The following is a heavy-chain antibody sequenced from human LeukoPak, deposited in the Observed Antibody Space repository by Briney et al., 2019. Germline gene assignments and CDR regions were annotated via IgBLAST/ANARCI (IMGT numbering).Heavy chain of an antibody. CDR2: ISDYNGNT. V-gene: IGHV1-18*01. D-gene: IGHD5-18*01. Sequence: GASVKVSFKASGYTFSIYGVSWVRQAPGQGLEWVAWISDYNGNTNYAQKFQGRVTMTTDTSTSTAYMELRSLRSDDTAVYYCARGGYSYGYMGYFDYWGQGTLVTVSS. CDR3: ARGGYSYGYMGYFDY. J-gene: IGHJ4*02. CDR1: GYTFSIYG.